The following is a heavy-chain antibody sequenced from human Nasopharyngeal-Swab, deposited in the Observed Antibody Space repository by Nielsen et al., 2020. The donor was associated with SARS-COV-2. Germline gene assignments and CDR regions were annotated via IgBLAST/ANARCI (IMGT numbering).Heavy chain of an antibody. CDR1: GFTVSSNY. CDR3: ARVPCSSTSCYVGGYGMDV. CDR2: IYSGGST. Sequence: GGSLRLSCAASGFTVSSNYMSWVRQAPGKGLEWVPVIYSGGSTYYADSVKGRFTISRDNSKNTLYLQMNSLRAEDTAVYYCARVPCSSTSCYVGGYGMDVWGQGTTVTVSS. J-gene: IGHJ6*02. D-gene: IGHD2-2*01. V-gene: IGHV3-53*01.